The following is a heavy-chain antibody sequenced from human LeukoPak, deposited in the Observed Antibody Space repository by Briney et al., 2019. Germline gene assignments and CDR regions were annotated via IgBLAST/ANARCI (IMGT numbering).Heavy chain of an antibody. CDR1: GFTFSSYA. D-gene: IGHD3-22*01. J-gene: IGHJ4*02. Sequence: WGSLSLSCAASGFTFSSYAMRWVRQAPGKGLEWVWTICVSSGSAFYAVSQRGRFTISRDNSKHTLHLHMNSLRARATPVYYCAKDPREDSGGYYYFGYFDYWGQGTLVTVSS. CDR2: ICVSSGSA. CDR3: AKDPREDSGGYYYFGYFDY. V-gene: IGHV3-23*01.